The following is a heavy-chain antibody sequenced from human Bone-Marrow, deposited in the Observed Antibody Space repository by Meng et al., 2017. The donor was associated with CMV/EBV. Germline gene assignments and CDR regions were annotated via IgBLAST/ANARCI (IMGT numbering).Heavy chain of an antibody. V-gene: IGHV1-69*04. CDR3: AREGRYCSSTSCYTAWDYYYYYGMAV. D-gene: IGHD2-2*02. CDR2: IIPILGIA. CDR1: GGTFSSYT. J-gene: IGHJ6*02. Sequence: SVKVSCKASGGTFSSYTISWVRQAPGQGLEWMGRIIPILGIANYAQKFQGRVTITADKSTSTAYMELSSLRSEDTAVYYCAREGRYCSSTSCYTAWDYYYYYGMAVWGQGNTVNVAS.